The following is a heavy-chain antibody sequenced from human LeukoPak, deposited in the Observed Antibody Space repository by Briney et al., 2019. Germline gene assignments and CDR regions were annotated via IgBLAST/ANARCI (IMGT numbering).Heavy chain of an antibody. J-gene: IGHJ4*02. V-gene: IGHV4-30-4*02. D-gene: IGHD1-26*01. CDR1: GGSISSGDYY. CDR3: ARARELQNADY. Sequence: SETLSLTCTVSGGSISSGDYYWSWIRQPPGKGLEWIGYIYYSGSTYYNPSLKSRVTISVDTSKNQFSLKLSSVTAADTAVYYCARARELQNADYWGQGTLVTVSS. CDR2: IYYSGST.